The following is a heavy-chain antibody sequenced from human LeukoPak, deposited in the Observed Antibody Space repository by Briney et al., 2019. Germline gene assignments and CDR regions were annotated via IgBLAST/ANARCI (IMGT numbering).Heavy chain of an antibody. J-gene: IGHJ4*02. CDR1: GGSISSSSYY. CDR3: ARDQGRWLVRTFDY. CDR2: IYYSGST. Sequence: SETLSLTCTVSGGSISSSSYYWGWIRQPPGKGLEWIGSIYYSGSTYYNPSLKSRVTISVDTSKNQFSPKLSSVTAADTAVYYCARDQGRWLVRTFDYWGQGTLVTVSS. V-gene: IGHV4-39*07. D-gene: IGHD6-19*01.